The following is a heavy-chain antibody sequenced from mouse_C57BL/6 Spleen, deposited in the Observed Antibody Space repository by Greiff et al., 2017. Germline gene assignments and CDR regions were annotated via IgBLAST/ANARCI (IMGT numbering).Heavy chain of an antibody. D-gene: IGHD1-1*01. Sequence: QVQLQQSGAELARPGASVKLSCKASGYTFTSYGISWVKQRTGQGPEWIGEIYPRSGNTYYNEKFKGKATLTADKSSSTAYMELRSLTSEDSAVYFCAKGNSITTVVATSNFDYWGQGTTLTVSS. J-gene: IGHJ2*01. CDR3: AKGNSITTVVATSNFDY. CDR1: GYTFTSYG. V-gene: IGHV1-81*01. CDR2: IYPRSGNT.